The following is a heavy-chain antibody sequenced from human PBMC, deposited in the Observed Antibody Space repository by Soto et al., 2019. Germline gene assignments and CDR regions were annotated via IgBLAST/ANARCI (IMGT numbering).Heavy chain of an antibody. CDR1: GFTFSRYA. CDR3: AKNLFAVATTRLEH. V-gene: IGHV3-23*04. J-gene: IGHJ1*01. D-gene: IGHD5-12*01. Sequence: DVQLVESGGGLVQPGGSLRVSYAASGFTFSRYAMRWVRQARGKGLEWVSAISGSGGSTYYADSVKGRFTISIDNSKNTLSLQLNSLRSEDTAVYYCAKNLFAVATTRLEHCGQGTLVTVSS. CDR2: ISGSGGST.